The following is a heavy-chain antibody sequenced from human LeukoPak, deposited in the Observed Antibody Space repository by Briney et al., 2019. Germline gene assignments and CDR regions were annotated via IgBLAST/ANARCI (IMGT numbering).Heavy chain of an antibody. J-gene: IGHJ4*02. V-gene: IGHV3-30*02. CDR3: ARSPTGYSSGWYPNYFDY. Sequence: GGSLRLSCAASGFTFSTYGMHWVRQAPGKGLEWVAFIRYDGSNKYYADSVKGRFTISRDNSKNTLFLQMSSLRAEDTAVYYCARSPTGYSSGWYPNYFDYWGQGTLVTVSS. D-gene: IGHD6-19*01. CDR1: GFTFSTYG. CDR2: IRYDGSNK.